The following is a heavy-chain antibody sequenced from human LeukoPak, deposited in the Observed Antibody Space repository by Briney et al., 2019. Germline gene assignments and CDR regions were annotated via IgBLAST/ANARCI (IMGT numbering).Heavy chain of an antibody. J-gene: IGHJ4*02. V-gene: IGHV4-34*01. CDR1: GGSFSGYY. Sequence: PSETLSLTCAVYGGSFSGYYWSWIRQPPGKGLEWIGEINHSGSTNYNPSLKSRVTISVDTSKNQFSLKLSSVTAADTAVYYCARRRIYFDYWGQGTLVTVSS. CDR3: ARRRIYFDY. CDR2: INHSGST. D-gene: IGHD2-15*01.